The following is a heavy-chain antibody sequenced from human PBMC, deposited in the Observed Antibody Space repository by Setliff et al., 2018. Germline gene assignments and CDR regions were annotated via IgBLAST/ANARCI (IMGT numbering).Heavy chain of an antibody. J-gene: IGHJ6*03. Sequence: SETLSLTCRVSGGSISSGNYYWGLIRQPPGKGLEWVATIYYSGSTYSNPSLKSRLIISFDAPDNQFSVKLSSVTAADTAVYYCARHKSNGSGSYPSLYMDVWGKGIMVTVSS. D-gene: IGHD3-10*01. CDR3: ARHKSNGSGSYPSLYMDV. CDR1: GGSISSGNYY. V-gene: IGHV4-39*01. CDR2: IYYSGST.